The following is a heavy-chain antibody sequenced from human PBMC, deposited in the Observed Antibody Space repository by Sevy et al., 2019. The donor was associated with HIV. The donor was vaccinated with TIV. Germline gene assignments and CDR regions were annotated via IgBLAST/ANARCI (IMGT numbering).Heavy chain of an antibody. J-gene: IGHJ4*02. V-gene: IGHV1-24*01. Sequence: ASVKVSCKVSGNTLTQLSMHWVRQVPGKGLEWMGSFDLEDDERIYAQKFQGRVTMTEDTSTDTAYMELSSLKSEDTAVYYCATTKDYYENSGDPFDYWGQGTLVTVSS. CDR2: FDLEDDER. D-gene: IGHD3-22*01. CDR3: ATTKDYYENSGDPFDY. CDR1: GNTLTQLS.